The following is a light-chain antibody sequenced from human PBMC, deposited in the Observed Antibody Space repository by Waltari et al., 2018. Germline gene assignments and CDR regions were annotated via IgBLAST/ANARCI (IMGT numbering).Light chain of an antibody. J-gene: IGKJ1*01. CDR3: QQRDSWWT. CDR1: QSISSY. V-gene: IGKV3-11*01. CDR2: DAS. Sequence: EIVLTQSPATLSLSPGERATLSCRASQSISSYLAWYQQKPGQAPRLLNYDASNRATGIPARFSGGGYGTDFTLTISSLEPEDFAVYYCQQRDSWWTFGQGTKVEIK.